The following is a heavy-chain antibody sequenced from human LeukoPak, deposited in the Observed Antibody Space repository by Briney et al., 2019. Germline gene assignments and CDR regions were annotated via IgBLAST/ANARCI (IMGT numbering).Heavy chain of an antibody. J-gene: IGHJ4*02. CDR2: TSSSGSSI. CDR3: ATYASSWYLDY. V-gene: IGHV3-48*03. D-gene: IGHD6-13*01. Sequence: PGGSLRLSCAASGFTFSSCEMNWVRQAPGKGLEWVSYTSSSGSSIYYADSVKGRFTISRDNAKNSLYLQMNSLRAEDTAVYYCATYASSWYLDYWGQGTLVTVSS. CDR1: GFTFSSCE.